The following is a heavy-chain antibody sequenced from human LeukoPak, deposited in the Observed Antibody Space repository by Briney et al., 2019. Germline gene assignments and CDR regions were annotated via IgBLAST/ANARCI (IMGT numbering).Heavy chain of an antibody. D-gene: IGHD6-13*01. J-gene: IGHJ4*02. CDR1: GYTFTGYY. V-gene: IGHV1-2*02. Sequence: GASVKVSCKASGYTFTGYYMHWVRQAPGQGLEWMGWINPNSGGTNYAQKFQGRVTMTRDTSISTAYMELSRLKSDDMAVYYCARDRGYSSSWYYFDYWGQGTLVTVSS. CDR2: INPNSGGT. CDR3: ARDRGYSSSWYYFDY.